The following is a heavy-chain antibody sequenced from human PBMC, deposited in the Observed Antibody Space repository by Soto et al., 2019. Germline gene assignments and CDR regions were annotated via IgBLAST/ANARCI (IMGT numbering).Heavy chain of an antibody. Sequence: QVQLVESGGGVVQPGRSLRLSCAASGFTFSSYAMHWVRQAPGKGLEWVAVISYDGSNKYYADSVKGRFTISRDNSKNTLYLQMNSLRAEDTAVYYCARDTNGGSDYWGQGNLVTVSS. CDR1: GFTFSSYA. CDR3: ARDTNGGSDY. D-gene: IGHD2-8*01. CDR2: ISYDGSNK. J-gene: IGHJ4*02. V-gene: IGHV3-30-3*01.